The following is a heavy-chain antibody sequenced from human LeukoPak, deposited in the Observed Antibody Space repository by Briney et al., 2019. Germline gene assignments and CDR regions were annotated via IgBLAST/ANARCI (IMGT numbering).Heavy chain of an antibody. CDR2: INPNSGGT. Sequence: ASVKVSCKASGDTFTGYYMHWVRQAPGQGLEWMGWINPNSGGTNYAQKFQGRVTMTRDTSISTAYMELSRLRSDDTAVYYCARDTGIAVAGTPPGAFDIWGQGTMVTVSS. CDR3: ARDTGIAVAGTPPGAFDI. D-gene: IGHD6-19*01. V-gene: IGHV1-2*02. J-gene: IGHJ3*02. CDR1: GDTFTGYY.